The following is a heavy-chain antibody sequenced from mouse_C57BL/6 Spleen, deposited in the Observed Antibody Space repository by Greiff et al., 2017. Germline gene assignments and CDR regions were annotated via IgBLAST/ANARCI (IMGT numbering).Heavy chain of an antibody. CDR2: INPNNGGT. CDR1: GYTFTDYY. V-gene: IGHV1-26*01. CDR3: ARGEAMDY. J-gene: IGHJ4*01. Sequence: VQLQQSGPELVKPGASVKISCKASGYTFTDYYMNWVKQSHGKSLEWIGDINPNNGGTSYNQKFKGKATLTVDKSSSTAYMELRSLTSEDSAVYYCARGEAMDYWGQGTSVTDSS.